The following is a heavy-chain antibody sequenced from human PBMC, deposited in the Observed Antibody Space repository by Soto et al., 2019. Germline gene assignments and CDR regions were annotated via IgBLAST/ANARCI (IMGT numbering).Heavy chain of an antibody. D-gene: IGHD1-26*01. V-gene: IGHV4-39*01. CDR1: GGSISSSSYY. CDR3: ARFLRGTYPIDY. Sequence: SETLSLTCTVSGGSISSSSYYWGWIRQPPGKGLEWTGYIYYSGRTYYKPSLKNQVTISVDTSTSQFSLRLNSVTAADTAVYYCARFLRGTYPIDYWGQGTLVTVSS. CDR2: IYYSGRT. J-gene: IGHJ4*02.